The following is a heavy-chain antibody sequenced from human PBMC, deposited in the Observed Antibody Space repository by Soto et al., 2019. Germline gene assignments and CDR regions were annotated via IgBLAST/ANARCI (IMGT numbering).Heavy chain of an antibody. V-gene: IGHV3-33*01. CDR2: IWYDGSNK. CDR3: ARESIAVAGTGYYYYGMDV. Sequence: GGSLRLSCAASGFTFSSYGMHWVRQAPGKGLEWVAVIWYDGSNKYYADSVKGRFTISRDNSKNTLYLQMNSLRAEDTAVYYCARESIAVAGTGYYYYGMDVWGQGTTVTVSS. CDR1: GFTFSSYG. D-gene: IGHD6-19*01. J-gene: IGHJ6*02.